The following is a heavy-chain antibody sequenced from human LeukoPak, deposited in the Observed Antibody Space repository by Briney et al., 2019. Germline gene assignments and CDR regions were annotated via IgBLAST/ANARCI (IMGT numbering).Heavy chain of an antibody. V-gene: IGHV4-61*01. CDR3: AVSWFGTPRPYYYYHMDV. D-gene: IGHD3-10*01. CDR1: GGSISSGSYY. CDR2: IYYSGST. Sequence: SQTLYLTCTVSGGSISSGSYYWSWIRQPPGKGLEWIGYIYYSGSTNYNPSLKSRVTISVDTSKNQFSLKLSSVTAADTAVYYCAVSWFGTPRPYYYYHMDVWGKGTTVTVSS. J-gene: IGHJ6*03.